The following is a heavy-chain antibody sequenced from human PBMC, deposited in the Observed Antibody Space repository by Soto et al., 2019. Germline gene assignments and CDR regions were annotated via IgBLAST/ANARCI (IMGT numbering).Heavy chain of an antibody. Sequence: ASVKVSCKASGYTFTGYYMHWVRQAPGQGLEWMGWINPNSGGTNYAQKFQGRVTMTRDTSISTAYMELSRLRSDDTAVYYCARGIVVVPAAIHYYYGMDVWGQGTTVTVSS. J-gene: IGHJ6*02. V-gene: IGHV1-2*02. CDR1: GYTFTGYY. D-gene: IGHD2-2*02. CDR2: INPNSGGT. CDR3: ARGIVVVPAAIHYYYGMDV.